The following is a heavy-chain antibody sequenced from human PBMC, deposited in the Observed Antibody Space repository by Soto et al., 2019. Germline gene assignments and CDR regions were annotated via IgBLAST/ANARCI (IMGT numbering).Heavy chain of an antibody. CDR3: AKSGDFFEY. CDR1: GFTFSNYA. D-gene: IGHD3-10*01. J-gene: IGHJ4*02. V-gene: IGHV3-23*01. Sequence: GGSLRRSCAASGFTFSNYAMNCVRQAPGKGLEWVSGISDIGHTTYYADSVKGRFTISRDNSKNTLYLEMSSLRAEDTALYYCAKSGDFFEYWGKGNLVTSPQ. CDR2: ISDIGHTT.